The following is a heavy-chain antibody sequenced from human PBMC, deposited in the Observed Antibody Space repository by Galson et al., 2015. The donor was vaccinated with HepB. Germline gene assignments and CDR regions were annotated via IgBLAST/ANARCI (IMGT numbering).Heavy chain of an antibody. CDR2: ISGSGSTI. J-gene: IGHJ6*02. CDR3: ARVGGYNPGALYYYYGMDV. V-gene: IGHV3-11*01. CDR1: GFTLSDYY. Sequence: SLRLSCAASGFTLSDYYINWIRQAPGKGLEWVSYISGSGSTIYYADSVKGRSTISRDNAKNSLYLQMNSLRAEDTAVYYCARVGGYNPGALYYYYGMDVWGQGTTVTVSS. D-gene: IGHD5-24*01.